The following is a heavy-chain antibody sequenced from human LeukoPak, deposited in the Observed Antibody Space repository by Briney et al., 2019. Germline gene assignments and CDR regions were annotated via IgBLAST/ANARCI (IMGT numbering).Heavy chain of an antibody. Sequence: GGSLRLSCAASGFTFGSYAMSWVRQAPGKGLEWVSAISGSGGSTYYADSVKGRFTISRDNSKNTLYLQMNSLRAEDTAVYYCAKGPKGGTMIVVVITPGRCAPWGQGTPVTLS. V-gene: IGHV3-23*01. CDR3: AKGPKGGTMIVVVITPGRCAP. J-gene: IGHJ5*02. CDR2: ISGSGGST. CDR1: GFTFGSYA. D-gene: IGHD3-22*01.